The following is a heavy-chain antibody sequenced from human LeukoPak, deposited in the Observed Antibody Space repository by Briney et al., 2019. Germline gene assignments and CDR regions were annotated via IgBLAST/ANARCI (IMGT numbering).Heavy chain of an antibody. D-gene: IGHD3-22*01. CDR1: GFTFSSYS. V-gene: IGHV3-21*01. CDR2: ISSSSSYI. J-gene: IGHJ4*02. CDR3: AKDRYDSSEGWIDY. Sequence: KTGGSLRLSCAASGFTFSSYSMNWVRQAPGKGLEWVSSISSSSSYIYYADSVKGRFTISRDNAKNSLYLQMNNLRAEDTAVYYCAKDRYDSSEGWIDYWGQGTLVTVSS.